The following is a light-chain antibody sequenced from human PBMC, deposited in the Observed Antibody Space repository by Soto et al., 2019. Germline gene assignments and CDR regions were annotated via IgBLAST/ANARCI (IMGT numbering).Light chain of an antibody. CDR1: HSINTSF. V-gene: IGKV3-20*01. J-gene: IGKJ3*01. CDR3: QQYGSAPFS. CDR2: AAS. Sequence: EIVLTQSPGTLSLSPGDRATLSCRASHSINTSFLAWFQQKPGQAPRLLIYAASTRATGIPDRFSGSASETDFTLTINRLEPEDSAVYYCQQYGSAPFSLGPGTKVDLK.